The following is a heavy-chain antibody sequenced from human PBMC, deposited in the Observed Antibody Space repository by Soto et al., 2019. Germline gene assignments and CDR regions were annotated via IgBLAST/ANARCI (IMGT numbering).Heavy chain of an antibody. CDR2: MNPNSGNT. CDR1: GYTFTSYD. CDR3: ARVITGTSWGDYYYYMDV. V-gene: IGHV1-8*01. D-gene: IGHD1-20*01. Sequence: ASVKVSCKASGYTFTSYDINWVRQATGQGLEWMGWMNPNSGNTGYAQKFQGRVTMTRNTSISTAYMELSSLRSEDTAVYYFARVITGTSWGDYYYYMDVWGKGTTVTVSS. J-gene: IGHJ6*03.